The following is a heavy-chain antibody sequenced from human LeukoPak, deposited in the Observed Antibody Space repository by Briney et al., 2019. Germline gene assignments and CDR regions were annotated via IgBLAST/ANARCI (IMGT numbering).Heavy chain of an antibody. Sequence: GGSLRLSCAASGFTVSSNYMSWVRQAPGKGLEWVSVIYSGGSTYYADSVKGRFTISRDNSKNTLYLQMNSLRAEDTAVYYCARDSSAWSNWFDPWGQGTLVTVSS. V-gene: IGHV3-66*01. J-gene: IGHJ5*02. CDR3: ARDSSAWSNWFDP. D-gene: IGHD6-19*01. CDR2: IYSGGST. CDR1: GFTVSSNY.